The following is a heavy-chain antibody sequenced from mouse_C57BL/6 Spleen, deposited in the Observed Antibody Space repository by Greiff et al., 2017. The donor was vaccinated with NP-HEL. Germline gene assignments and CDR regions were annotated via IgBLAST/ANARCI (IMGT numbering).Heavy chain of an antibody. V-gene: IGHV5-16*02. CDR1: GFTFSDYY. CDR3: ARRYDYDTSFDY. D-gene: IGHD2-4*01. J-gene: IGHJ2*01. Sequence: DVRLVESEGGLVQPGSSMKLSCTASGFTFSDYYMAWVRQVPEKGLEWVANINYDGSSTYYLDSLKSRFIISRDNAKNILYLQMSSLKSEDTATYYCARRYDYDTSFDYWGQGTTLTVSS. CDR2: INYDGSST.